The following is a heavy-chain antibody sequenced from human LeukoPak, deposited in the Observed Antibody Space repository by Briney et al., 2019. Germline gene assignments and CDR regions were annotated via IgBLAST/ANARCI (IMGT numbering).Heavy chain of an antibody. D-gene: IGHD6-25*01. J-gene: IGHJ4*02. CDR2: IHPNGDTT. V-gene: IGHV1-46*01. CDR1: GYGITTYY. Sequence: ASVKVSCKAPGYGITTYYMHWVRQAPGQGLEWMGTIHPNGDTTTYAQKFQGRVTMTRDTSASTVYMDLSSLRSEDTAVYYCAREAIAAGKNFDYWGQGTQVTVSS. CDR3: AREAIAAGKNFDY.